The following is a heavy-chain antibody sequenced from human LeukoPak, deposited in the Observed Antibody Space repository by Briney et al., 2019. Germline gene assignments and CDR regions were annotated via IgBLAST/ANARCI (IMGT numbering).Heavy chain of an antibody. D-gene: IGHD5-12*01. Sequence: PGGSLRLSCAASGFTFSSYSMNWVRQAPGKGLEWVSSISSSSSYIYYADSVKGRFTISRDNAKNSLYLQMNSLRAEDTAVYYCARDPSLASPYGGYDSDYWGQGTLVTVSS. V-gene: IGHV3-21*01. CDR1: GFTFSSYS. CDR3: ARDPSLASPYGGYDSDY. CDR2: ISSSSSYI. J-gene: IGHJ4*02.